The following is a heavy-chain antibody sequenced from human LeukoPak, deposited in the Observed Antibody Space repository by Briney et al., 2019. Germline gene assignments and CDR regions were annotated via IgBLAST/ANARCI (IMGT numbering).Heavy chain of an antibody. D-gene: IGHD6-19*01. V-gene: IGHV4-59*08. CDR1: GGSISSYY. J-gene: IGHJ4*02. Sequence: SETLSLTCTVSGGSISSYYWSWIRQPPGKGLEWIGYIYYSGSTNYNPSLKSRVTISVDTSKNQFSLKLSSVTAADTAVYYCARVKNRGSGWYDTIDYWGQGTLVTVSS. CDR3: ARVKNRGSGWYDTIDY. CDR2: IYYSGST.